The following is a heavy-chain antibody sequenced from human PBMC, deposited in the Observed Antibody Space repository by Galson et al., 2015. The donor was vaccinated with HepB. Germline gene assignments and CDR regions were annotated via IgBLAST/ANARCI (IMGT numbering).Heavy chain of an antibody. CDR3: AIDYGDYGPLGLDFDY. J-gene: IGHJ4*02. Sequence: QSGAEVKKPGESLKISCKGSGYSFTSYWIGWVRQMPGKGLEWMGIIYPGDSDTRYSPSFQGQVTISADKSISTAYLQWSSLKASDTAMYYCAIDYGDYGPLGLDFDYWGQGTLVTVSS. CDR1: GYSFTSYW. CDR2: IYPGDSDT. V-gene: IGHV5-51*01. D-gene: IGHD4-17*01.